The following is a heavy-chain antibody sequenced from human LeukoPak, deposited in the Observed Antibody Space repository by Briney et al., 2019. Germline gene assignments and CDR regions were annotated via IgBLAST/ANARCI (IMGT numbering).Heavy chain of an antibody. V-gene: IGHV3-23*01. CDR1: GFTFSSYA. CDR2: ISGSGGST. CDR3: AKSYYGDYLNDAFDI. J-gene: IGHJ3*02. D-gene: IGHD4-17*01. Sequence: PGASLRLSCAASGFTFSSYAMSWARQAPGKGLEWVSAISGSGGSTYYADSVKGRFTISRDNSKNTLYLQMNSLRAEDTAVYYCAKSYYGDYLNDAFDIWGQGTMVTVSS.